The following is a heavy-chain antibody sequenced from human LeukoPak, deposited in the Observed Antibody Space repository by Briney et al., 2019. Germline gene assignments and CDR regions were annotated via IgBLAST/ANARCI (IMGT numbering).Heavy chain of an antibody. V-gene: IGHV3-30*02. D-gene: IGHD1-7*01. CDR3: VKNRVVFNWNYAYYFDS. J-gene: IGHJ4*02. CDR1: GFTFSSYG. CDR2: IRYDGSNK. Sequence: PGGSLRLSCAASGFTFSSYGMHWVRQAPGKGLEWVAFIRYDGSNKYYADSVKGRFTISRDNSKNTLYLQMNSPRAEDTAVYYCVKNRVVFNWNYAYYFDSWGQGTLVTVSS.